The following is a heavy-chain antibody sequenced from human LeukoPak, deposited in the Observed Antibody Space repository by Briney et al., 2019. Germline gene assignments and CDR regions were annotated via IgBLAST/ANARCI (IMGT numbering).Heavy chain of an antibody. CDR3: AKFSYDFWSGSFDY. CDR2: LSGSGSSA. Sequence: SGGSLRLSCAGSGFAFSGYVMTWVRQAPGKGPEWVAGLSGSGSSAYYADSVKGRFTISRDNSKNILYLQMNSLRAEDTAVYHCAKFSYDFWSGSFDYWGQGTLVAVSS. J-gene: IGHJ4*02. V-gene: IGHV3-23*01. D-gene: IGHD3-3*01. CDR1: GFAFSGYV.